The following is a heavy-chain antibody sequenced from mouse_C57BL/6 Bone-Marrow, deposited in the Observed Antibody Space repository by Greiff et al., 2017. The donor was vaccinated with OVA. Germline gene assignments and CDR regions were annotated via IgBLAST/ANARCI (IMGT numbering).Heavy chain of an antibody. CDR2: INPNNGGT. V-gene: IGHV1-22*01. CDR3: ARGVYGSSFYWYFDV. J-gene: IGHJ1*03. D-gene: IGHD1-1*01. Sequence: VQLKQSGPELVKPGALVKMSCKASGYTFTDYNMHWVKQSHGKSLEWIGYINPNNGGTSYNQKFKGKATLTVNKSSSTAYMELRSLTSEDSAVYYCARGVYGSSFYWYFDVWGTGTTVTVSS. CDR1: GYTFTDYN.